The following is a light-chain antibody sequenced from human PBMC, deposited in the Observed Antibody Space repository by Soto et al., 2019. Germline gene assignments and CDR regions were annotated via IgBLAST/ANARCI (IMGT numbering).Light chain of an antibody. CDR3: QQYNSYSPWT. Sequence: DIVMTQSPATLSVSPGERATLSCRASQTINSNLAWYQQKPGQAPRLLIYGASTRATGIPARFSGSGSGTEFTLTISSLQPDDFATYYCQQYNSYSPWTFGQGTKVDIK. V-gene: IGKV3-15*01. CDR2: GAS. CDR1: QTINSN. J-gene: IGKJ1*01.